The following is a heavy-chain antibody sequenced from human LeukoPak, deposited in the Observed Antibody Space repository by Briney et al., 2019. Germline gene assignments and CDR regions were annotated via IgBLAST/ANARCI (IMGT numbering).Heavy chain of an antibody. Sequence: GGSLRLSCAASGFTFDNYAMNWVRQAPGKGLEWVLSISGSGVNTYYADSVKGRFTISRDNSKNTLYLQLNSLRGEDTAIYYCARDTSFNYGAHAMDVWGQGTTVTVSS. CDR3: ARDTSFNYGAHAMDV. J-gene: IGHJ6*02. CDR1: GFTFDNYA. D-gene: IGHD4/OR15-4a*01. CDR2: ISGSGVNT. V-gene: IGHV3-23*01.